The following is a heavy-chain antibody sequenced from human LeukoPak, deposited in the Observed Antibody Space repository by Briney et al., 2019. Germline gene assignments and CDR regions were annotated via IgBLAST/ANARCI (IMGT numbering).Heavy chain of an antibody. CDR1: GFTFSSYA. D-gene: IGHD3-3*01. J-gene: IGHJ6*02. CDR2: IRSSSSYI. Sequence: PGGSLRLSCAASGFTFSSYAMSWGRQAPGKGLEWVSSIRSSSSYIYYADSVKVRFTISRDNAKNSLYLQMNSLRAEDTAVYYCARDSPTYYDFWSGYFSYYYYGMDVWGQGTTVTVSS. CDR3: ARDSPTYYDFWSGYFSYYYYGMDV. V-gene: IGHV3-21*01.